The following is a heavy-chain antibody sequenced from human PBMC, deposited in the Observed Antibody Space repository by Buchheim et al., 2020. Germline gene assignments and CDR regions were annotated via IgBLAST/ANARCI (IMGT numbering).Heavy chain of an antibody. Sequence: QVQLQQWGAGLLKPSETPSLTCAVYGGSFSGYYWSWIRQPPGKGLEWIGEINHSGSTNYNPSLKSRVTISVDTSKNQFSLKLSSVTAADTAVYYCARGRYDSSGYSYNWFDPWGQGTL. CDR2: INHSGST. V-gene: IGHV4-34*01. CDR1: GGSFSGYY. J-gene: IGHJ5*02. D-gene: IGHD3-22*01. CDR3: ARGRYDSSGYSYNWFDP.